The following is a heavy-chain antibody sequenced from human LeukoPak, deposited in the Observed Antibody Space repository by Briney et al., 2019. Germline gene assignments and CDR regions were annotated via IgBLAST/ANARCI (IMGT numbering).Heavy chain of an antibody. CDR3: ARDWQWQQLDGDAFDI. J-gene: IGHJ3*02. D-gene: IGHD6-13*01. CDR1: GFTFSDYG. V-gene: IGHV3-7*04. CDR2: IKQEGSEK. Sequence: PGGSLRLSCAASGFTFSDYGMSWVRQAPGKGLEWVANIKQEGSEKYYVDSVKGRFTISRDNAKNSLFLQMNSLRAEDTAVYYCARDWQWQQLDGDAFDIWGQGTMVTVSS.